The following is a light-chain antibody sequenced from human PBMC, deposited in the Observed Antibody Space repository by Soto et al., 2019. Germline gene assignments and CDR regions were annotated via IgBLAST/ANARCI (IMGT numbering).Light chain of an antibody. J-gene: IGLJ2*01. CDR1: SSDIGGYNY. Sequence: QSALTQPASVSGSPGQSITISCTGTSSDIGGYNYVSWYQQHPGKAPKVIIYDVSSRPSGVSNRFSGSKSCITASLTISGLQTEYEADYYCSSYTSSSTVLFGGGTKLTVL. CDR3: SSYTSSSTVL. CDR2: DVS. V-gene: IGLV2-14*01.